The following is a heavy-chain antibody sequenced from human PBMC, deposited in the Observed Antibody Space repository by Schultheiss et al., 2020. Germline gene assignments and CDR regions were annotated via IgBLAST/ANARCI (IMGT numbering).Heavy chain of an antibody. CDR1: GFTVSSNY. D-gene: IGHD6-13*01. CDR2: IYSGGST. J-gene: IGHJ6*02. V-gene: IGHV3-53*04. CDR3: ARDPLSSWSYGMDV. Sequence: GESLKISCAASGFTVSSNYMSWVRQAPGKGLEWVSVIYSGGSTYYADSVKGRFTISRHNSKNTLYLQMNSLRAEDTAVYYCARDPLSSWSYGMDVWGQGTTVTVSS.